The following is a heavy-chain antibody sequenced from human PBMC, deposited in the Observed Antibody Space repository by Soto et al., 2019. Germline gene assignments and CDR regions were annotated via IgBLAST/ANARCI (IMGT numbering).Heavy chain of an antibody. V-gene: IGHV1-58*01. Sequence: ASVKVSCKASGFTFTSSAVQWVRQARGQRLEWIGWIVVGSGNTNYAQKFQERVTITRDMSTSTAYMELSSLRSEDTAVYYCAAVLEWPNNWFDPWGQGTLVTVS. D-gene: IGHD3-3*01. CDR2: IVVGSGNT. CDR1: GFTFTSSA. CDR3: AAVLEWPNNWFDP. J-gene: IGHJ5*02.